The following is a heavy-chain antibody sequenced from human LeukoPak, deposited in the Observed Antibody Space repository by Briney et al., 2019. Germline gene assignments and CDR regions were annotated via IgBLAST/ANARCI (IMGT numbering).Heavy chain of an antibody. CDR2: IIPIFGTA. CDR1: GGTFSSYA. Sequence: GASVKVSCKASGGTFSSYAISWVRQAPGQGLEWMGRIIPIFGTANYAQKFQGRVTITADKSTSTAYMELSSPRSEDTAVYYCARAGKVVVAAADWGQGTLVTVSS. J-gene: IGHJ4*02. V-gene: IGHV1-69*06. D-gene: IGHD2-15*01. CDR3: ARAGKVVVAAAD.